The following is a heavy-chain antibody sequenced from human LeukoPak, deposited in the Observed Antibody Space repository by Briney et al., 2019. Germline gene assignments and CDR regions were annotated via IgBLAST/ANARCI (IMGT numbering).Heavy chain of an antibody. V-gene: IGHV3-30*04. Sequence: PGRSLRLSCAASGFTFSSYAMHWVRQAPGKGLEWVAVISYDGSNKYYADSVKGRFTISRDNSKNTLYLQVNSLRAEDTAVYYCAREGRYSSSWRPLGYWGQGTLVTVSS. CDR1: GFTFSSYA. D-gene: IGHD6-13*01. CDR3: AREGRYSSSWRPLGY. J-gene: IGHJ4*02. CDR2: ISYDGSNK.